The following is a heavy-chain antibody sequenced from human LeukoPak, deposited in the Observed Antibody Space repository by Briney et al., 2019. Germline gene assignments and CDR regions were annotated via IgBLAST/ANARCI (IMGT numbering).Heavy chain of an antibody. J-gene: IGHJ5*02. CDR3: ARDREIAAARWFDP. V-gene: IGHV1-2*02. CDR2: INPNSGGT. D-gene: IGHD6-13*01. Sequence: GASVKVSCKASGYSFTGYYMHWVRQAPGQGLEWVGWINPNSGGTNYAQKFQGRVTMTRDTSISTAYMELSRLRSDDTAVYYCARDREIAAARWFDPWGQGTLVTVSS. CDR1: GYSFTGYY.